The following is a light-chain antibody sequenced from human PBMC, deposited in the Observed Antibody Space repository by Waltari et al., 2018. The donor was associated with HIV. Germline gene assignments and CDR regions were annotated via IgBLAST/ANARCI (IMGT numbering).Light chain of an antibody. V-gene: IGKV3-11*01. J-gene: IGKJ1*01. CDR3: QQRSNSPRT. CDR1: QSVSSD. Sequence: EIVLTQSPATLSLSPGDRATPSCRASQSVSSDLAWYQQKPGQAPRPLIYDASNRATGIPARFSGSGSGTDFTLTISSLEPEDFAVYYCQQRSNSPRTFGQGTKVEFK. CDR2: DAS.